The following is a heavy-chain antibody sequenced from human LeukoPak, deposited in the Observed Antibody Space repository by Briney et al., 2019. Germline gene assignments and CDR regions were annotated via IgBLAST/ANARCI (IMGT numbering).Heavy chain of an antibody. CDR3: AELGITMIGGV. CDR2: ISGSSGYI. Sequence: GGSLRPSCAPSGFTFSTYSMNWVRQAPGEGREWVSSISGSSGYIYYADSLKGRFTISRDNAKNSLYLQMTSLRAEDTAVYYCAELGITMIGGVWGKGTTVTISS. CDR1: GFTFSTYS. J-gene: IGHJ6*04. V-gene: IGHV3-21*01. D-gene: IGHD3-10*02.